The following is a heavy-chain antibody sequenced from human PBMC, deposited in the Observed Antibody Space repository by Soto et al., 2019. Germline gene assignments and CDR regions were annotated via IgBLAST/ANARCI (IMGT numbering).Heavy chain of an antibody. D-gene: IGHD2-2*01. Sequence: PSETLSLTCTVSGGSINSGAHYWSWLRQHPGKGLEWIGYIYYSGDTQYNPSLKSRVTISLDTSKNQFSLKLSSVTAADTAVYYCARTGVCISTSCYMGYFDYWGQGTLVTVSS. CDR1: GGSINSGAHY. J-gene: IGHJ4*02. CDR3: ARTGVCISTSCYMGYFDY. V-gene: IGHV4-31*03. CDR2: IYYSGDT.